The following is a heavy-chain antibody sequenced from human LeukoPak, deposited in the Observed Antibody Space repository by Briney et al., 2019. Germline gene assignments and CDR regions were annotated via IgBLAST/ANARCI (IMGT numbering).Heavy chain of an antibody. CDR1: GFTFGSSA. D-gene: IGHD2-21*01. J-gene: IGHJ4*02. CDR2: FSRSGPDT. V-gene: IGHV3-23*01. Sequence: GSLRLSCAASGFTFGSSAMSWVRQAPGKGPEWVSTFSRSGPDTYYADSVKGRFTIFRDNSKNTLYLQMNSLRAEDTAVYYCAKDDGAHSSFDYWGQGTLATVSS. CDR3: AKDDGAHSSFDY.